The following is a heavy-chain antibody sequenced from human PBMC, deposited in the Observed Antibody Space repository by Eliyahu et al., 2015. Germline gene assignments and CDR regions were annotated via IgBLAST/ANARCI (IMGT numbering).Heavy chain of an antibody. D-gene: IGHD6-19*01. CDR2: INHSGST. J-gene: IGHJ4*02. CDR1: GGSFSGYY. CDR3: AREERKSTPYSSGWRLANRPFDY. V-gene: IGHV4-34*01. Sequence: QVQLQQWGAGLLKPSETLSLTCAVYGGSFSGYYWXWIRQPPGKGLEWIGEINHSGSTNYNPSLKSRVTISVDTSKNQFSLKLSSVTAADTAVYYCAREERKSTPYSSGWRLANRPFDYWGQGTLVTVSS.